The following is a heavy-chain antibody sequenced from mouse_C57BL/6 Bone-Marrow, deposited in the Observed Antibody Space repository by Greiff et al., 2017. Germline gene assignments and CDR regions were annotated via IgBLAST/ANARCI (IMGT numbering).Heavy chain of an antibody. CDR3: ARSYGNPYYYAMDY. CDR1: GYTFTDYN. D-gene: IGHD2-1*01. CDR2: INPNNGGT. V-gene: IGHV1-18*01. Sequence: VQLQQSGPELVKPGASVKIPCKASGYTFTDYNMDWVKQSHGKSLEWIGDINPNNGGTIYNQKFKGKATLTVDKSSSTAYMELRSLTSEDTAVYYCARSYGNPYYYAMDYWGQGTSVTVSS. J-gene: IGHJ4*01.